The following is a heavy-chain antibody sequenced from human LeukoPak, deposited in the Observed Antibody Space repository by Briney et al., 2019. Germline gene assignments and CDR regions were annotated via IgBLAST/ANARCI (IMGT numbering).Heavy chain of an antibody. Sequence: GASVKVSCKASDYPFTSYGITWVRQAPGQGLEWMGWISAYNGNTNYAQKLQGRVTLNTETSTSTEYMEMRRLRYEDMAVYYCARSSSVTIPGYYFDYWGQGTLVTVSS. J-gene: IGHJ4*02. CDR3: ARSSSVTIPGYYFDY. CDR1: DYPFTSYG. CDR2: ISAYNGNT. V-gene: IGHV1-18*03. D-gene: IGHD2-21*01.